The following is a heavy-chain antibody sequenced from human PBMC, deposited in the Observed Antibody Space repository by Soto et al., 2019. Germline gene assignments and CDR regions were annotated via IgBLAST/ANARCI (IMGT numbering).Heavy chain of an antibody. V-gene: IGHV3-21*04. CDR2: IRSSGTFI. J-gene: IGHJ3*02. D-gene: IGHD6-25*01. CDR1: VFTFSIYT. Sequence: EVQLVESGGDLVKPGGSLRLSCAASVFTFSIYTMNWVRQAPGKGLEWVSSIRSSGTFISYADSVEGRFTISRDNDKNSLYLQMNSLRAEDTAVYYCARDKGGYGDAFDMWGQGTMVTVSS. CDR3: ARDKGGYGDAFDM.